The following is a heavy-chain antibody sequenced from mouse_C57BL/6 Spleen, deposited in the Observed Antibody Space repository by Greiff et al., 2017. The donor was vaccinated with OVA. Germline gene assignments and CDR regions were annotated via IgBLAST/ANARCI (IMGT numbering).Heavy chain of an antibody. V-gene: IGHV5-6*02. Sequence: EVKLVESGGDLVKPGGSLKLSCAASGFTFSSYGMSWVRQTPDKRLEWVATISSGGSYTYYPDRVKGRVTISRDNAKNTLYLQMSSLKSEDTAMYYCARGTAQATSSMDYWGQGPSVTVSS. CDR2: ISSGGSYT. D-gene: IGHD3-2*02. J-gene: IGHJ4*01. CDR1: GFTFSSYG. CDR3: ARGTAQATSSMDY.